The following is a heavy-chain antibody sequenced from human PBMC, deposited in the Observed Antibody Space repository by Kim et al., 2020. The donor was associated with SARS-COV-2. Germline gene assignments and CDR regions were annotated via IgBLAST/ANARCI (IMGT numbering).Heavy chain of an antibody. CDR3: ARGITPGFGPPGFDY. D-gene: IGHD3-16*01. J-gene: IGHJ4*02. Sequence: QGFTGRFVFSLDTSVSTAYLQISSLKAEDTAVYYCARGITPGFGPPGFDYWGQGTLVTVSS. V-gene: IGHV7-4-1*02.